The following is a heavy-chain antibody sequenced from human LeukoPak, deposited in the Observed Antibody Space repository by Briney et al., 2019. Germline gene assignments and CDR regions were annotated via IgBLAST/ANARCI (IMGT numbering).Heavy chain of an antibody. CDR3: ARGIAAGVDY. J-gene: IGHJ4*02. D-gene: IGHD6-13*01. V-gene: IGHV1-8*01. CDR1: GCTFTSYD. CDR2: MSPNSGYT. Sequence: WASVKVSCKASGCTFTSYDINWVRQATGQGLEWMGWMSPNSGYTGYAQKFQGRVTMTRDASLSTAYLELSSLKSEDTAVYYCARGIAAGVDYWGQGSLVTVSS.